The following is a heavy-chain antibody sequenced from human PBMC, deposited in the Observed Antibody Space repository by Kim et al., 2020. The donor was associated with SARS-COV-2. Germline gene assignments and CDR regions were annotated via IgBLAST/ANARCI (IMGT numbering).Heavy chain of an antibody. V-gene: IGHV3-11*01. CDR2: ISSSGSTI. CDR1: GFTFSDYY. Sequence: GGSLRLSCAASGFTFSDYYMSWIRQAPGKGLEWVSYISSSGSTIYYADSVKGRFTISRDNAKNSLYLQMNSLRAEDTAVYYCARDSGSSKWYSSSWYFGIFDYWGQGTLVTVSS. D-gene: IGHD6-13*01. CDR3: ARDSGSSKWYSSSWYFGIFDY. J-gene: IGHJ4*02.